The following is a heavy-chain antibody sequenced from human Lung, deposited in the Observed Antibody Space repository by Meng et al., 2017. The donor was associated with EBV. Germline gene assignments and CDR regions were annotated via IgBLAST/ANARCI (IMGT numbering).Heavy chain of an antibody. CDR1: GDRVSSSSAA. V-gene: IGHV6-1*01. Sequence: QVQLQQSGPGLVKPSQTLSLTCVISGDRVSSSSAAWTWIRQSPSRGLEWLGRTYYRSKWYNDYAVFVKSRITINPDTSKNQFSLQLNSVTPEDTAAYYCARGATSVFDFWGRGTLVTVSS. CDR3: ARGATSVFDF. CDR2: TYYRSKWYN. J-gene: IGHJ2*01.